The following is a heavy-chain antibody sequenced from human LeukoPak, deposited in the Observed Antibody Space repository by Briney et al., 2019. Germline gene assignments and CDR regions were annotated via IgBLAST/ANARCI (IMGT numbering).Heavy chain of an antibody. CDR2: IYYSGST. CDR1: VGCISSYY. V-gene: IGHV4-59*08. J-gene: IGHJ4*02. Sequence: PSETLSLTCTVSVGCISSYYWSWIRQPPGKGLEWIGYIYYSGSTDYNPCLRSRVTISVDTSKNQFSLKLSSVTAADTAVYYCARSSYGGYYDSSGYYGYWGQGTLVTVSS. D-gene: IGHD3-22*01. CDR3: ARSSYGGYYDSSGYYGY.